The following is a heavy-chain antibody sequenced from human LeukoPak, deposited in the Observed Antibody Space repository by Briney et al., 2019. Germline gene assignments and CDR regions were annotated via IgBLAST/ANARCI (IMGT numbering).Heavy chain of an antibody. CDR2: ISANSGNT. Sequence: GASVKVSCKASGYTFINYGISWVRQAPGQGLEWMGWISANSGNTKFAQKVQGRITMTTDTSTSTAYMELRSLRSDDTAIYNCARDRHYDASTVFDPWGQGTLVTVSS. J-gene: IGHJ5*02. V-gene: IGHV1-18*01. CDR1: GYTFINYG. CDR3: ARDRHYDASTVFDP. D-gene: IGHD3-3*01.